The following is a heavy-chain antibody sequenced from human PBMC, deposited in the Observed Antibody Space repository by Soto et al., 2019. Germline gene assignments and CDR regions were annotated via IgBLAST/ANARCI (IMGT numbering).Heavy chain of an antibody. CDR2: ISGSGGST. CDR1: GFTFSSYA. V-gene: IGHV3-23*01. D-gene: IGHD6-6*01. CDR3: AKPRIAARRGYYFDY. J-gene: IGHJ4*02. Sequence: GGSLRLSCAASGFTFSSYAMSWVRQAPGKGLEWVSAISGSGGSTYYADSVKGRFTISRDNSKNTLYLQMNSLRAEDTAVYYCAKPRIAARRGYYFDYWGQGTLVTVSS.